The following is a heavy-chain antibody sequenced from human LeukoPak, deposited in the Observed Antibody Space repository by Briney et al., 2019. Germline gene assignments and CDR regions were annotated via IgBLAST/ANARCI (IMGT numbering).Heavy chain of an antibody. V-gene: IGHV3-23*01. Sequence: GGSLALSCAVSGITLSNYGMSWVRQAPGKGLEWVAGISGSGGSTNYADSVKGRFTISRDNPKNTLFLQMNSLRAEDTAVYFCAKRGVVIRVILVGFHKEAYYFDSWGQGALVTVSS. CDR1: GITLSNYG. J-gene: IGHJ4*02. CDR2: ISGSGGST. D-gene: IGHD3-22*01. CDR3: AKRGVVIRVILVGFHKEAYYFDS.